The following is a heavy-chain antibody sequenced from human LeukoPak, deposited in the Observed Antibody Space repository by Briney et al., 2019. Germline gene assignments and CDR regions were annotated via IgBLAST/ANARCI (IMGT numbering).Heavy chain of an antibody. Sequence: TGGSLRLSCAASGFTFSSYSMDWVRQAPGKGLEWASSISSGSSYIYYADSVKGRFTISRHNAKNSLYLQMTSLRAEDTALYYCARLVCSSTSCYDYWGQGTLVTVSS. CDR3: ARLVCSSTSCYDY. CDR1: GFTFSSYS. V-gene: IGHV3-21*01. D-gene: IGHD2-2*01. J-gene: IGHJ4*02. CDR2: ISSGSSYI.